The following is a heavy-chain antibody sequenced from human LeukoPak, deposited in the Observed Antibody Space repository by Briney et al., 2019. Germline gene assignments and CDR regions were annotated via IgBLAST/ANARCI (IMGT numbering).Heavy chain of an antibody. CDR2: IIPILGIA. D-gene: IGHD5-24*01. CDR3: AKGEMATIPY. V-gene: IGHV1-69*04. CDR1: GGTFSSYA. Sequence: ASVTVSCTASGGTFSSYAISWVRQAPGQGLEWMGRIIPILGIANYAQKFQGRVTITADKSTSTAYMELSSLRSEDTAVYYCAKGEMATIPYWGQGTLVTVSS. J-gene: IGHJ4*02.